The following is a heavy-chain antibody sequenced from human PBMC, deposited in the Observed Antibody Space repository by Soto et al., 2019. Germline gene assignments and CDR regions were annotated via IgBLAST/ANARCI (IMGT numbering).Heavy chain of an antibody. J-gene: IGHJ4*02. CDR2: FYYSGGT. Sequence: SETLSLTCTVSGGSITSGGRYWSWIRQHPGKGLEWIGYFYYSGGTYYNPSLESRLTISVDTSKNQFSLKLTSVTAADTAVYYCARGLYTSSTSYFDYWGQGTLVTV. D-gene: IGHD6-6*01. V-gene: IGHV4-31*03. CDR1: GGSITSGGRY. CDR3: ARGLYTSSTSYFDY.